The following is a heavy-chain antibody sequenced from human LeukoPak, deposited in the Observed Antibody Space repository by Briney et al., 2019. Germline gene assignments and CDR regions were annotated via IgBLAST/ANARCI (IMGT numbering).Heavy chain of an antibody. J-gene: IGHJ6*02. D-gene: IGHD2-2*01. V-gene: IGHV3-30*19. Sequence: PGGSLRLSCAASGFTFSDSGMHWVRQAPGKGLEWVAVISYDGSNKYYADSVKGRFTISRDNSKNTLYLQMNSLRAEDTAVYYCARRPAADYYYGMDVWGQGTTVTVSS. CDR3: ARRPAADYYYGMDV. CDR2: ISYDGSNK. CDR1: GFTFSDSG.